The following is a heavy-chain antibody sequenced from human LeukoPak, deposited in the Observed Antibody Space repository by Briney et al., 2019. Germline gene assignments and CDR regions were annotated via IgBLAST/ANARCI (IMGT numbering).Heavy chain of an antibody. Sequence: GGSLRLSCVASGFNFDDYGMHWVRLVPGKGLEWVSGIDWNSGSIGYAESVKGRFTISRDNAKNSLYLQMNSLRPEDTAVYYCARDGIGYCSGDSCFDAFDIWGQGTMVTVSS. CDR3: ARDGIGYCSGDSCFDAFDI. D-gene: IGHD2-15*01. CDR2: IDWNSGSI. CDR1: GFNFDDYG. V-gene: IGHV3-9*01. J-gene: IGHJ3*02.